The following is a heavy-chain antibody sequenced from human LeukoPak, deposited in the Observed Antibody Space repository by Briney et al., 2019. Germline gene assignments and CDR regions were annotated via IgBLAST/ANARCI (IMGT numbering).Heavy chain of an antibody. CDR3: ARTSASTQLYYYYYYMNV. D-gene: IGHD1-1*01. CDR2: ISYDGGNT. CDR1: GFTFGRYA. Sequence: GGSLRLSCVASGFTFGRYAMHWVRQAPGKGLEWVAVISYDGGNTYYADSVKGRFTISRDNSKNTLYLQMNSLRAEDTAVYYCARTSASTQLYYYYYYMNVWGKGTTVTISS. V-gene: IGHV3-30*14. J-gene: IGHJ6*03.